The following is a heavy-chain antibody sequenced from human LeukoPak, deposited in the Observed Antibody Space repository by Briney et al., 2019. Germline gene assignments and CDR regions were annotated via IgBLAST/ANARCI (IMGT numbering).Heavy chain of an antibody. D-gene: IGHD3-10*01. J-gene: IGHJ3*02. V-gene: IGHV4-34*01. CDR2: INHSGST. CDR3: ARGRLFYGSGSNGPQPRAPEAFDI. CDR1: GGSFSGYY. Sequence: PSETLSLTCAVYGGSFSGYYWSWIRQPPGKGLEWIGEINHSGSTNCNPSLKSRVTISVDTSKNQFSLKLSSVTAADTAVYYCARGRLFYGSGSNGPQPRAPEAFDIWGQGTMVTVSS.